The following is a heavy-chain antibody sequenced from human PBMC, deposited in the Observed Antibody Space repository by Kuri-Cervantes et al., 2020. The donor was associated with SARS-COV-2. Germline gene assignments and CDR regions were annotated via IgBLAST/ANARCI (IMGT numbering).Heavy chain of an antibody. D-gene: IGHD6-19*01. CDR1: GGSFSGYY. CDR3: ASRPYSSGWFLH. CDR2: INHSGST. V-gene: IGHV4-34*01. Sequence: SETLSLTCAVYGGSFSGYYWSWIRQPPGKGLEWIGEINHSGSTNYNPSLKSRVTISVDTSKNQFSLKLSSVTAADTAVYYCASRPYSSGWFLHWGQGTLVTVSS. J-gene: IGHJ4*02.